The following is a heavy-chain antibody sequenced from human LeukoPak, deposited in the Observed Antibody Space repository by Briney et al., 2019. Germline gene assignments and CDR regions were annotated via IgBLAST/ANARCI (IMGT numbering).Heavy chain of an antibody. CDR1: GFTFSSYD. V-gene: IGHV3-48*01. D-gene: IGHD3-10*01. J-gene: IGHJ6*03. CDR2: IKSSASTI. Sequence: GVSLRLSCSASGFTFSSYDMNWVPQAPGKGLEWVSYIKSSASTIYYADSVKGRFTISRDKAKKSIYLQMNSLRAEDTAVYYCARGAYYYGSGSPQADYYYYMDVWGKGNMVTASS. CDR3: ARGAYYYGSGSPQADYYYYMDV.